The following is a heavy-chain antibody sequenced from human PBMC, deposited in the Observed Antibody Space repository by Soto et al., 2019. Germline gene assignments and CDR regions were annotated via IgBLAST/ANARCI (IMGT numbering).Heavy chain of an antibody. CDR3: AKGGVPRNGIYDPFAS. Sequence: PGGSLRLSCAASGFSFGSYAMSWVLQAPGKGLEWVSSVGGGNDDKEYADSVKGRFTISRDNSTNTLYLQRISLRVDDTAIYYCAKGGVPRNGIYDPFASWGQGTQVPDSS. CDR2: VGGGNDDK. CDR1: GFSFGSYA. J-gene: IGHJ4*02. D-gene: IGHD1-26*01. V-gene: IGHV3-23*01.